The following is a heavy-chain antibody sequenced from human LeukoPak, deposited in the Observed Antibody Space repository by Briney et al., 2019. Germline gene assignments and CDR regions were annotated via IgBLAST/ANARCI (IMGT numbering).Heavy chain of an antibody. Sequence: GGSLRLSCAASGFTFSSYGMHWVRQAPGKGLEWVAFIRYDGSNKYYADSVKGRFTISRDNSKNTLYLQMNSLRAEDTAVYYCARSSFDLRRITMIAVVIAFDYWGQGTLVTVSS. CDR3: ARSSFDLRRITMIAVVIAFDY. J-gene: IGHJ4*02. CDR1: GFTFSSYG. CDR2: IRYDGSNK. D-gene: IGHD3-22*01. V-gene: IGHV3-30*02.